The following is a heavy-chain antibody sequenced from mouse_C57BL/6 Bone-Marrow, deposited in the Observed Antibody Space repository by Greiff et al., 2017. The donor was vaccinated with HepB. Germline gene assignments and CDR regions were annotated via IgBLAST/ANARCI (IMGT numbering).Heavy chain of an antibody. CDR2: IWWDDDK. CDR1: GFSLSTFGMG. D-gene: IGHD1-1*01. J-gene: IGHJ4*01. Sequence: QVTLKVSGPGILQPSQTLSLTCSFSGFSLSTFGMGVGWIRQPSGKGLEWLAHIWWDDDKYYNPALKSRLTISKDTSKNQVFLKIANVDTADTAAYYCARRYLPPNGSSYPYYYAMDYWGQGTSVTVSS. V-gene: IGHV8-8*01. CDR3: ARRYLPPNGSSYPYYYAMDY.